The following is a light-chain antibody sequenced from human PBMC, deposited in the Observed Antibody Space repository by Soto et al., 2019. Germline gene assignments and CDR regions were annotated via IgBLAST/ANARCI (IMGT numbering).Light chain of an antibody. J-gene: IGKJ1*01. CDR3: QQYVTSSWT. Sequence: EIVLSHSPATLSLSPGERATLSCRASQSINRHLAWYRQKPGQAPRLLIYGASTRAAGIPDRFSGSGSGTDFTLTISRLEAEDFALYYCQQYVTSSWTFGQGTKVDIK. CDR2: GAS. V-gene: IGKV3-20*01. CDR1: QSINRH.